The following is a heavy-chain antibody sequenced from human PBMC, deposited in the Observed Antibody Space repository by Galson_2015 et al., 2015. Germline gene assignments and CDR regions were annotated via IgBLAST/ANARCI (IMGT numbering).Heavy chain of an antibody. D-gene: IGHD2-8*01. J-gene: IGHJ4*02. Sequence: MGGIIPIFGTANYAQKFQGRVTITADKSTSTAYMEVSSLRSEDTAVYYCARASQDCTRATCPYNYWGQGTLVTVSS. CDR2: IIPIFGTA. V-gene: IGHV1-69*06. CDR3: ARASQDCTRATCPYNY.